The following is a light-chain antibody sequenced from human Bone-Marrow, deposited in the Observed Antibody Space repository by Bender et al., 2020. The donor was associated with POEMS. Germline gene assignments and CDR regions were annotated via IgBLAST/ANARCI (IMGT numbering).Light chain of an antibody. V-gene: IGLV2-23*02. J-gene: IGLJ2*01. Sequence: QAALNQPASVSGSPGQSITISCTGTSSDLGSYHLVSWYQQHPGKGPKLIIYEVTNRPSGPSARFSGSKSGDTASLTISDLQPEDEAHYYCCAYARSNDLIFGGGTKLTVL. CDR1: SSDLGSYHL. CDR2: EVT. CDR3: CAYARSNDLI.